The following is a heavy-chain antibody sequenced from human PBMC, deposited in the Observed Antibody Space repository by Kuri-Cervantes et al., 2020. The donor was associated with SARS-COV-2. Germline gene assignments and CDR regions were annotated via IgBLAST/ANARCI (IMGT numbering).Heavy chain of an antibody. CDR1: GFTFSNYG. Sequence: GGSLRLSCAASGFTFSNYGMHWVRQAPGKGLEWVAVIWYDGSNKYYADSVKGRFTISRDNSKNTLYLQMNSLRAEDTAVYYCAKNLVDYDFWSGYLNWFDPWGQGTLVTVSS. D-gene: IGHD3-3*01. CDR3: AKNLVDYDFWSGYLNWFDP. V-gene: IGHV3-33*06. CDR2: IWYDGSNK. J-gene: IGHJ5*02.